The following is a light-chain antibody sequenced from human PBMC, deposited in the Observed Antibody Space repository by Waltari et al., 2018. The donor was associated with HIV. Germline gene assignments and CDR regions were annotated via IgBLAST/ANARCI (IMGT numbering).Light chain of an antibody. Sequence: ELVLTQSPGTLSVSPGETATVSCRASQSISSTYVAWYQQKPGQAPRLLNYNASTRPTGIPDRFNGSGSGTDFILTIRRLEPGDSAVYYCQQYGSSPRTFGEGTKVEIK. CDR3: QQYGSSPRT. J-gene: IGKJ1*01. V-gene: IGKV3-20*01. CDR1: QSISSTY. CDR2: NAS.